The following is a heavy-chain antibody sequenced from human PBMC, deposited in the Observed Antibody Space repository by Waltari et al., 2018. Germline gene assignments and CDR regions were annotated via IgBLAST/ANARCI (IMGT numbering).Heavy chain of an antibody. V-gene: IGHV4-34*01. CDR3: ARASSRVVVVPAAIDYYYYMDV. J-gene: IGHJ6*03. CDR1: GGSFSGYY. Sequence: QVQLQQWGAGLLKPSETLSLTCAVYGGSFSGYYWSWIRQPPGKGLEWIGEINHSGSTNYNPSPKSRVTIAVDTAKNQFSLKLSSVTAADTAVYYCARASSRVVVVPAAIDYYYYMDVWGKGTTVTISS. D-gene: IGHD2-2*01. CDR2: INHSGST.